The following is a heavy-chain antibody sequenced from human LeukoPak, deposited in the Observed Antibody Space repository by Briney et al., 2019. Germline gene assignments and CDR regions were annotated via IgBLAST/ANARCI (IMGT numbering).Heavy chain of an antibody. CDR3: ARVPMTTAPYFDY. Sequence: SETLSLTCTVSGGSISSYYWSWIRQPPGKGLEWIGYIYYSGSTNYNPSLKNRVTISVDTSKNQFSLKLSSVTAADTAVYYCARVPMTTAPYFDYWGQGTLVTVSS. CDR2: IYYSGST. V-gene: IGHV4-59*01. D-gene: IGHD4-17*01. CDR1: GGSISSYY. J-gene: IGHJ4*02.